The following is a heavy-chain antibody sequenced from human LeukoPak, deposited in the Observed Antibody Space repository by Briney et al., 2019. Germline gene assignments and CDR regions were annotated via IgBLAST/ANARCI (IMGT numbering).Heavy chain of an antibody. CDR2: IIPIFGTA. J-gene: IGHJ4*02. CDR1: GGTFSSYA. CDR3: ATPRMYSSGWYAY. V-gene: IGHV1-69*05. Sequence: SVKVSCKASGGTFSSYAISWVRQAPGQGLEWMGGIIPIFGTANYAQKFQGRVTITTDESTSTAYMELSSLRSEDTAVYYCATPRMYSSGWYAYWGQGTLVTVSS. D-gene: IGHD6-19*01.